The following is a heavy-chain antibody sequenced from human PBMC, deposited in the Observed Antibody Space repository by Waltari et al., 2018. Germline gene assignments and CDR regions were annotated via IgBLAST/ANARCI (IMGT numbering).Heavy chain of an antibody. V-gene: IGHV3-48*03. CDR3: AREGYSNYFDY. CDR2: ISSSGSAI. Sequence: EVYLVESGGGLVQPGGSLRLSCAASGFTFSNYEINLVRQAPGKGLEWVSYISSSGSAIQYADSVKGRFTVSRDNAKNSLYIHLTDLRAEDTAVYYCAREGYSNYFDYWGRGALVTVSS. D-gene: IGHD4-4*01. CDR1: GFTFSNYE. J-gene: IGHJ4*02.